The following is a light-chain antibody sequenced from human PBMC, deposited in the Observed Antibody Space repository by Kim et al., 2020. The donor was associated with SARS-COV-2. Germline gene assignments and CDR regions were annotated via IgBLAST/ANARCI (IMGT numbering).Light chain of an antibody. CDR2: GAS. CDR1: QSVTNDY. Sequence: EIVLTQSPGTLSLSPGETATLSCRASQSVTNDYLAWYQQKPGQAPRHLIYGASSRATGIPDRFSGSGSGTDFTLIISGLEPEDFAVYYCQQYGTSPLTFGGGTKVDIK. J-gene: IGKJ4*01. CDR3: QQYGTSPLT. V-gene: IGKV3-20*01.